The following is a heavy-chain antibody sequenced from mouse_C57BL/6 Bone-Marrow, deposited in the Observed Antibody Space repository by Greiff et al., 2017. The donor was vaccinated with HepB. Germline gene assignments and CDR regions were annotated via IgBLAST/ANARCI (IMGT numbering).Heavy chain of an antibody. CDR3: ARRVYGSNYGYYAMDY. CDR2: ISSGGSYT. Sequence: DVMLVESGGDLVKPGGSLKLSCAASGFTFSSYGMSWVRQTPDKRLEWVATISSGGSYTYYPDSVKGRFTISRDNAKNTLYLQMSRLKSEDTDMYYCARRVYGSNYGYYAMDYWGQGTSVTVSS. J-gene: IGHJ4*01. D-gene: IGHD1-1*01. V-gene: IGHV5-6*02. CDR1: GFTFSSYG.